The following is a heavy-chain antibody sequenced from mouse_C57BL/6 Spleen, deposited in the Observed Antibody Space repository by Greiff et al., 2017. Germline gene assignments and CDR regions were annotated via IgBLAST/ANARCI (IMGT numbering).Heavy chain of an antibody. CDR1: GFTFSSYG. V-gene: IGHV5-6*01. D-gene: IGHD4-1*02. J-gene: IGHJ3*01. Sequence: EVKLMESGGDLVKPGGSLKLSCAASGFTFSSYGMSWVRQTPDKRLEWVATISSGGSYTYYPDSVKGRFTISRDNAKNTLYLQMSSLKSEDTAMYYCARPNWDEFAYWGQGTLVTVSA. CDR2: ISSGGSYT. CDR3: ARPNWDEFAY.